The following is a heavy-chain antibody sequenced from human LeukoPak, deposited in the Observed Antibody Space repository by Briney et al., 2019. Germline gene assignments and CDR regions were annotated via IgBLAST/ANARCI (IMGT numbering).Heavy chain of an antibody. Sequence: PGGSLRLSCAASGFTFSTYWMNWVRQAPGKWLEWVSYISSSGSTIYYADSVKGRFTISRDNAKNSLYLQMNSLRAEDTAVYYCAELGITMIGGVWGKGTTVTISS. CDR1: GFTFSTYW. J-gene: IGHJ6*04. CDR2: ISSSGSTI. D-gene: IGHD3-10*02. V-gene: IGHV3-48*04. CDR3: AELGITMIGGV.